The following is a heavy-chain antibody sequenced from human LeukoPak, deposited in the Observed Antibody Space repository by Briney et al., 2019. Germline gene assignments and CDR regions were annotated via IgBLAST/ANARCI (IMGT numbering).Heavy chain of an antibody. Sequence: GGSLRLSCAASGFTFSSYAMSWVRQAPGKGLEWVSAISGSGGSTYYADSVKGRFTISRDNSKNTLYLQMNRVRAEDTAVYYCAKGIAVADRFDYWGQGTLVTVSS. CDR3: AKGIAVADRFDY. V-gene: IGHV3-23*01. J-gene: IGHJ4*02. CDR2: ISGSGGST. D-gene: IGHD6-19*01. CDR1: GFTFSSYA.